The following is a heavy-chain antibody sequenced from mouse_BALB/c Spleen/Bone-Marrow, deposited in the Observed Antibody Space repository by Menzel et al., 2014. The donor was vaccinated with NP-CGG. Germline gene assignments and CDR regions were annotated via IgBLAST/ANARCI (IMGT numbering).Heavy chain of an antibody. CDR1: GYAFSTYW. J-gene: IGHJ2*01. CDR2: VSPGDGDT. V-gene: IGHV1-80*01. D-gene: IGHD2-1*01. CDR3: ARVYYGSLDH. Sequence: QVQLQQSGAELVRPGSSVKISCKASGYAFSTYWMNWVKQRPGQGLEWIGQVSPGDGDTNYNGKFRGKATLTADKSSSTAYIQLSSLTSEDSAVYFCARVYYGSLDHWGQGTTLTVSS.